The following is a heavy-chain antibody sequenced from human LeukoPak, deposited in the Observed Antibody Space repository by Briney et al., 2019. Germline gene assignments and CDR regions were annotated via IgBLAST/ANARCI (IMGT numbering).Heavy chain of an antibody. CDR3: AREEGYYYDSSGYLNWFDP. D-gene: IGHD3-22*01. J-gene: IGHJ5*02. CDR2: IYSGGST. CDR1: GFTVSSNY. Sequence: QPGGSVRLSCAASGFTVSSNYMSWVRQAPGKGLEWVSVIYSGGSTYYADSVKGRFTISRDNSKNTLYLQMNSMRAEDTAVYYCAREEGYYYDSSGYLNWFDPWGQGTLVTVSS. V-gene: IGHV3-66*01.